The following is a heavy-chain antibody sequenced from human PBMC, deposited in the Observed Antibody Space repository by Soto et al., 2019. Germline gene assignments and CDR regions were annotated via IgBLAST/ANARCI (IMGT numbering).Heavy chain of an antibody. Sequence: PGGSLRLSCAASGFTFSSYWMHWVRQAPGKGLVHVSRIRGDGGYTDHAESVKGRFTISRDNAKKSVFLEMNSLTADDTAIYYCAGERSALPGARDAMDVWGQGTTVTVSS. CDR2: IRGDGGYT. V-gene: IGHV3-74*01. D-gene: IGHD1-26*01. CDR1: GFTFSSYW. J-gene: IGHJ6*02. CDR3: AGERSALPGARDAMDV.